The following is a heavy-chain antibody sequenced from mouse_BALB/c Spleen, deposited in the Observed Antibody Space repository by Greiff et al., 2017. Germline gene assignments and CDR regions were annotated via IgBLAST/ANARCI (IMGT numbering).Heavy chain of an antibody. CDR3: ASDGTPFAY. V-gene: IGHV1S137*01. CDR1: GYTFTDYA. D-gene: IGHD2-1*01. Sequence: VQLVESGAELVRPGVSVKISCKGSGYTFTDYAMHWVKQSHAKSLEWIGVISTYYGDASYNQKFKGKATMTVDKSSSTAYMELARLTSEDSAIYYCASDGTPFAYWGQGTLVTVSA. J-gene: IGHJ3*01. CDR2: ISTYYGDA.